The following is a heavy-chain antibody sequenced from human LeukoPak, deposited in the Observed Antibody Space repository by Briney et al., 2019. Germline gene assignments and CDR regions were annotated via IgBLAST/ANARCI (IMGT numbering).Heavy chain of an antibody. Sequence: ASVKVSCKASGYTFTSYYMHWVRQAPGQGLGRMGIINPSGGSTSYAQKFQGRVTMTRDMSTSTVYMELSSLRSEDTAVYYCARSTYYDFWSGYYADAFDIWGQGTMVSASS. CDR3: ARSTYYDFWSGYYADAFDI. V-gene: IGHV1-46*01. J-gene: IGHJ3*02. CDR2: INPSGGST. D-gene: IGHD3-3*01. CDR1: GYTFTSYY.